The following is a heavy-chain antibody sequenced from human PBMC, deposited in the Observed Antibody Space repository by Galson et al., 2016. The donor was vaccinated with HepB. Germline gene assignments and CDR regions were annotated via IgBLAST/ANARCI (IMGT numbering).Heavy chain of an antibody. J-gene: IGHJ2*01. Sequence: PALVKPTQTLTLTCTLSGFTISTRGVGVAWIRQPPGKALDWLALIYWDDDKWHSPPLKSRLSVTKDTSTNQVFLKITNVDPVETGTYYCVHTRQGNDGRYFAFWGPGTQVTVSS. V-gene: IGHV2-5*02. CDR2: IYWDDDK. D-gene: IGHD1-14*01. CDR1: GFTISTRGVG. CDR3: VHTRQGNDGRYFAF.